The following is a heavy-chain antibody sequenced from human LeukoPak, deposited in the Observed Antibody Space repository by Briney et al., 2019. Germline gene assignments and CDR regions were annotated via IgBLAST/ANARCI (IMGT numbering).Heavy chain of an antibody. D-gene: IGHD3-22*01. J-gene: IGHJ3*02. V-gene: IGHV3-23*01. CDR3: AKGSAIVVVNDAFDI. CDR2: ISGSGGST. CDR1: GFTFSSYA. Sequence: GGSLRLSCAASGFTFSSYAMSWVRQAPGKGLEWVSAISGSGGSTSYADSGKGRFTISRDNSKNTLYLQMNSLRAEDTAVYYCAKGSAIVVVNDAFDIWGQGTMVTVSS.